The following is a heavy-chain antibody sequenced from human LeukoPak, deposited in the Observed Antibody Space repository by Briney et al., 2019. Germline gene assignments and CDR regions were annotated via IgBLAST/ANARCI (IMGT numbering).Heavy chain of an antibody. Sequence: GSLRLSCAASGFTFSDYYMAWIRQAPGKGLEWIGEINHSGSTNYNPSLKSRVTISVDTSKNQFSLKLSSVTAADTAVYYCARGRHDILSGYPHYFDYWGQGTLVTVSS. V-gene: IGHV4-34*01. D-gene: IGHD3-9*01. CDR1: GFTFSDYY. CDR2: INHSGST. J-gene: IGHJ4*01. CDR3: ARGRHDILSGYPHYFDY.